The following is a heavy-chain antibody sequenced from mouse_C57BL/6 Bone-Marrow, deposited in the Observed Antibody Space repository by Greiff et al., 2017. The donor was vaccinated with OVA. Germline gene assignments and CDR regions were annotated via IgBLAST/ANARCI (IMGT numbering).Heavy chain of an antibody. CDR1: GYTFTSYW. V-gene: IGHV1-55*01. CDR3: ARRNNYTPGFDY. CDR2: IYPGSGST. J-gene: IGHJ2*01. D-gene: IGHD2-12*01. Sequence: VQLQQPGAELVKPGASVKMSCKASGYTFTSYWITWVKQRPGQGLEWIGDIYPGSGSTNYNEKFKSKATLTVDTSSSTAYMQLSSLTSEDSAVYYCARRNNYTPGFDYWGQGTTLTVSS.